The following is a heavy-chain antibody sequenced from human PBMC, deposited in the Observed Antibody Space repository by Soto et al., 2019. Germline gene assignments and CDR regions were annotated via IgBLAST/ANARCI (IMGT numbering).Heavy chain of an antibody. Sequence: QVQLVESGGGVVQPGRSLRLSCAASGFTFSSYAMHWVRQAPGKGLEWVAVISYDGSNKYYADSVKGRFTISRDNSKNTLYLQMNSLRAEDTAVYYCARDTGDYGDSYFHYWGQGTLVTVSS. D-gene: IGHD4-17*01. V-gene: IGHV3-30-3*01. CDR3: ARDTGDYGDSYFHY. J-gene: IGHJ4*02. CDR1: GFTFSSYA. CDR2: ISYDGSNK.